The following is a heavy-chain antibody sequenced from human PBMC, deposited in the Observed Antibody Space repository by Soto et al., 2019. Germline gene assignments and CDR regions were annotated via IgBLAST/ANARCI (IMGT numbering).Heavy chain of an antibody. CDR2: VSYEGRNK. D-gene: IGHD2-15*01. CDR1: GFTFNRHG. Sequence: GGSLRLSCAASGFTFNRHGMHWVRQALGKGLEWVAVVSYEGRNKYFADSVKGRFIISRDNSKNTLYLQMDSLTVDDTAVYYSAQGQFVVVMHVWSQGTTVTVSS. CDR3: AQGQFVVVMHV. V-gene: IGHV3-30*18. J-gene: IGHJ6*02.